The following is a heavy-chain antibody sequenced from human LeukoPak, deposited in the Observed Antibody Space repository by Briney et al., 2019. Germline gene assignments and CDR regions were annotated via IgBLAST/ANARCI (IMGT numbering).Heavy chain of an antibody. CDR2: INHSGST. CDR3: ARDDSSGAVDP. V-gene: IGHV4-34*01. D-gene: IGHD3-22*01. Sequence: SETLSLTCAVYGGSFSGYYWSWIRQPPGKGLEWIGEINHSGSTNYNPSLKSRVTISVDTSKNQFSLKLSSVTAADTAVYYCARDDSSGAVDPWGQGTLVTVSS. CDR1: GGSFSGYY. J-gene: IGHJ5*02.